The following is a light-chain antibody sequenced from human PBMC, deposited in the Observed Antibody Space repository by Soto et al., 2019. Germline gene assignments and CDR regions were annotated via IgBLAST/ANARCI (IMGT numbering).Light chain of an antibody. J-gene: IGKJ3*01. Sequence: DIQLTQSPSFLSASVGDRVTITCRASQGISSYLAWYQHRPGEPPELLIYGASTLRPGVASRFSGSGAGTEFTLTIRSLQPEDFATYFCQQLNSFPPSFTFGPGTTVDIK. CDR2: GAS. V-gene: IGKV1-9*01. CDR3: QQLNSFPPSFT. CDR1: QGISSY.